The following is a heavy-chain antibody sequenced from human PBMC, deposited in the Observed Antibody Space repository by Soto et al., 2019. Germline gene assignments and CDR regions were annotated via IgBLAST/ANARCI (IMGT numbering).Heavy chain of an antibody. Sequence: QLHLVQSGAVVKKPGASVTVSCSASGYPVTAYYMHWVRQAPGRGLEWMGGINPATGAAKYTQTFQGRVTRTRDTSTGTVFMELGGRTSEDTAVFYCARGGGVGVAGSAAFDMWGQGTLVTVSS. CDR2: INPATGAA. D-gene: IGHD3-3*01. CDR3: ARGGGVGVAGSAAFDM. V-gene: IGHV1-2*02. CDR1: GYPVTAYY. J-gene: IGHJ3*02.